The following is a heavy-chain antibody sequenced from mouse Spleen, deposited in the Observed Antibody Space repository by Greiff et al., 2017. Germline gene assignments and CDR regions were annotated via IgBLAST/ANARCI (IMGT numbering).Heavy chain of an antibody. CDR2: ISNGGGST. CDR1: GFTFSDYY. CDR3: ARHERDGSIPFDY. D-gene: IGHD1-1*01. V-gene: IGHV5-12*02. Sequence: EVKLVESGGGLVQPGGSLKLSCATSGFTFSDYYMYWVRQTPEKRLEWVAYISNGGGSTYYPDTVKGRFTISRDNAKNTLYLQMSRLKSEDTAMYYCARHERDGSIPFDYWGQGTTLTVSS. J-gene: IGHJ2*01.